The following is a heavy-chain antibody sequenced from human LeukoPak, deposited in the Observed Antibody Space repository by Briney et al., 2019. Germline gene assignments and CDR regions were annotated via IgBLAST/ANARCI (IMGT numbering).Heavy chain of an antibody. CDR2: INPNSGGT. CDR1: GYTFTGYY. CDR3: ARGGNDYGDYGAAFDI. D-gene: IGHD4-17*01. Sequence: GASVKVSCKASGYTFTGYYMHWVRQAPGQGLEWMGWINPNSGGTNYAQKFQGRVTMTRDTSISTAYMELSRLRSDDTAVYYCARGGNDYGDYGAAFDIWGQGTMVTVSS. V-gene: IGHV1-2*02. J-gene: IGHJ3*02.